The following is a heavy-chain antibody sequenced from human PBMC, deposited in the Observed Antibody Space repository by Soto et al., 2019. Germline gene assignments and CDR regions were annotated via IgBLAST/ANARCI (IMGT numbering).Heavy chain of an antibody. CDR1: GFTFNRYS. CDR3: ARDYYYDSSGYSPLDY. D-gene: IGHD3-22*01. J-gene: IGHJ4*02. Sequence: PGGSLRLSCAASGFTFNRYSMNWVRQAQGKGLEWVSSITSSSGDKYYADSVKGRFAISRDNAKNSLYLQMNSLRAEYTAVYYCARDYYYDSSGYSPLDYWGQGTLGTVS. V-gene: IGHV3-21*01. CDR2: ITSSSGDK.